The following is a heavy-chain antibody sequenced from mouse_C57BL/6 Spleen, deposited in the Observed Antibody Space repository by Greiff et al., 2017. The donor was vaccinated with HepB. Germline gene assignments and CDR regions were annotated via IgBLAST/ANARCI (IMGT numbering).Heavy chain of an antibody. J-gene: IGHJ3*01. CDR1: GYAFSSYW. V-gene: IGHV1-80*01. D-gene: IGHD2-4*01. Sequence: VQLQESGAELVKPGASVKISCKASGYAFSSYWMNWVKQRPGKGLEWIGQIYPGDGDTNYNGKFKGKATLTADKSSSTAYMQLSSLTSEDSAVYFCARSYYDYDGFAYWGQGTLVTVSA. CDR3: ARSYYDYDGFAY. CDR2: IYPGDGDT.